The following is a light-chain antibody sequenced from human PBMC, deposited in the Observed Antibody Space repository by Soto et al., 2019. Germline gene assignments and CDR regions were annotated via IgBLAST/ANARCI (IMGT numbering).Light chain of an antibody. J-gene: IGLJ3*02. CDR3: SSYAGSNNLV. V-gene: IGLV2-8*01. CDR1: SSDVGRYNY. CDR2: EVS. Sequence: QSALTQPPSASGSPGQSVTIPCTGTSSDVGRYNYVSWYQQHPGKAPKLVIYEVSKRPPGVPDRFSGSKSGNTASLTVSGLQAEDEGDYYCSSYAGSNNLVFGGGTKVTV.